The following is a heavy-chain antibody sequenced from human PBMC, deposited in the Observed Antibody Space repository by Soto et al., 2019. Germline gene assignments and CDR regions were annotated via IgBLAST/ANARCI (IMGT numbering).Heavy chain of an antibody. J-gene: IGHJ3*01. D-gene: IGHD1-26*01. CDR2: IYSDGTST. Sequence: EVQLVESGGGLVQPGESLRLSCAASGFTFDYYWMHWVRQAPGKGLVWVSRIYSDGTSTTYADSVKGRFTISRENAKNTVSLQMNSLRADDTDVYYCARGDRGAFDLWGQGTVVTVSS. V-gene: IGHV3-74*01. CDR1: GFTFDYYW. CDR3: ARGDRGAFDL.